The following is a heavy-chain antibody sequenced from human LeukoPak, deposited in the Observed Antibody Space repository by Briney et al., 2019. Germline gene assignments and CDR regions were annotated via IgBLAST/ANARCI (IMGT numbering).Heavy chain of an antibody. D-gene: IGHD2-2*01. J-gene: IGHJ4*02. V-gene: IGHV3-11*01. Sequence: GGSLRLSCAASGLTFSDYYMSWIRQAPGKGLEWVSYISGSGSTIYYADSAKGRFTNSRDNAKNSLYLQMDSLSAEDTAVYYCARDPCHGALDYWGQGALVTVSS. CDR3: ARDPCHGALDY. CDR2: ISGSGSTI. CDR1: GLTFSDYY.